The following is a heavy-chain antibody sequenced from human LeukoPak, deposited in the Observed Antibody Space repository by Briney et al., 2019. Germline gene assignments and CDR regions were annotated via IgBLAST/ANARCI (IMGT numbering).Heavy chain of an antibody. J-gene: IGHJ4*02. V-gene: IGHV4-59*01. Sequence: SETLSPTCTVSGGSIRSYYWSWIRQPPGKGLEWVGYIYDSGSTSYNPSLKSRVTISVDTSKNQFSLKVTSVTAADTAVYYCARSKDILTGYCFDYWGQGTLVTVSS. CDR3: ARSKDILTGYCFDY. CDR2: IYDSGST. CDR1: GGSIRSYY. D-gene: IGHD3-9*01.